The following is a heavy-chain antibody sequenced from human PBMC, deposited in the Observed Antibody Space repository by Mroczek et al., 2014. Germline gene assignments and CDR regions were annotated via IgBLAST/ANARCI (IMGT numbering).Heavy chain of an antibody. CDR3: ANARPTMIVVADHDAFDI. CDR1: GFTFSSYG. Sequence: QVQLVQSGEAWSSLGRSLRLSCAASGFTFSSYGMHWVRQAPGKGLEWVAVISYDGSNKYYADSVKGRFTISRDNSKNTLYLQMNSLRAEDTAVYYCANARPTMIVVADHDAFDIWGQGTMVTVSS. D-gene: IGHD3-22*01. CDR2: ISYDGSNK. J-gene: IGHJ3*02. V-gene: IGHV3-30*18.